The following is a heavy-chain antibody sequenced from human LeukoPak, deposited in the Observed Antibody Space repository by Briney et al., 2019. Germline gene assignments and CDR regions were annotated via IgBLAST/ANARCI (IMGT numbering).Heavy chain of an antibody. J-gene: IGHJ4*02. CDR3: AGRGYSGYRFDY. D-gene: IGHD5-12*01. V-gene: IGHV3-74*01. CDR2: INSDGSST. CDR1: GFTFSSYW. Sequence: PGGSLRLSCAAPGFTFSSYWMHWVRQAPGKGLVWVSRINSDGSSTSYADSVKGRFTISRDNAKNTLYLQMNSLRAEDTAVYYCAGRGYSGYRFDYWGQGTLVTVSS.